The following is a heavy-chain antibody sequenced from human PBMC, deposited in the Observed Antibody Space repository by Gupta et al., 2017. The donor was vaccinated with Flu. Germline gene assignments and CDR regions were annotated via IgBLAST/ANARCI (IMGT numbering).Heavy chain of an antibody. D-gene: IGHD3-22*01. CDR2: IYYSGST. CDR1: GGSINNYY. Sequence: QVQLQESGPGLVKPSATLSLTCTVSGGSINNYYWSWIRQPPGKGLEWIGYIYYSGSTNYNPSLKSRGTIGVDTSKKKFSLKLSAVTAADTAGYDCARNDRVTAGSNYDAYYMDGGGKGTTVTVSS. V-gene: IGHV4-59*08. CDR3: ARNDRVTAGSNYDAYYMDG. J-gene: IGHJ6*03.